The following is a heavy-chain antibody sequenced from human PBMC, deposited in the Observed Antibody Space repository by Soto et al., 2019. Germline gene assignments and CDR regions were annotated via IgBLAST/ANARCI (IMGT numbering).Heavy chain of an antibody. CDR2: ISGTTSSI. CDR3: ARDPGCSGTCFSRFDY. J-gene: IGHJ4*02. V-gene: IGHV3-48*02. D-gene: IGHD2-2*01. Sequence: EVQVVESGGGLVQPGGSLRLSCVGSGFTFSGFGVHWVRQAPGKGLEWVSYISGTTSSIHYSDSVKGRFTISRDNAENSLYLQMNSLRDEATAVYYCARDPGCSGTCFSRFDYWGQGTLVTVSS. CDR1: GFTFSGFG.